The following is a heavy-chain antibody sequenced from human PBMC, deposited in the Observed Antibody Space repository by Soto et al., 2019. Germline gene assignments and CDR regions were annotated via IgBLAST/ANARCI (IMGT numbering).Heavy chain of an antibody. J-gene: IGHJ6*02. D-gene: IGHD2-2*01. Sequence: GGSLRLSCAASGFTFSSYWMSWVRQAPGKGLEWVANIKQDGSEKYYVDSVKGRFTISRDNAKNSLYLQMNSLRAEDTAVYYCARKDCSSTSCSNRAYYYYGMDVWGQGTTVTVSS. CDR1: GFTFSSYW. V-gene: IGHV3-7*03. CDR3: ARKDCSSTSCSNRAYYYYGMDV. CDR2: IKQDGSEK.